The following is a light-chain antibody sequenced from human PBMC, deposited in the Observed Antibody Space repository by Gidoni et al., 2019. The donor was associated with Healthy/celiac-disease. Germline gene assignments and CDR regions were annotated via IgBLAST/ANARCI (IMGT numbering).Light chain of an antibody. CDR3: QQYNNWPPLT. CDR2: GAS. V-gene: IGKV3-15*01. CDR1: QSVSSN. Sequence: EIVMTQPPATLSVSQGERATLSCRASQSVSSNLTWYQQQPGQAPRLLIYGASTRATGIPARFSGSGSGTEVTLTISSLQSEDFAVYYCQQYNNWPPLTFGGGTKVEIK. J-gene: IGKJ4*01.